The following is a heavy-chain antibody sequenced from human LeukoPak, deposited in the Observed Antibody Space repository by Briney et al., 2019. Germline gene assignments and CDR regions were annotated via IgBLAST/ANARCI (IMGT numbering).Heavy chain of an antibody. CDR2: ISHSGST. V-gene: IGHV4-34*01. Sequence: PSETLSLTCEVYGGSFSGHYWSWIRQPPGKGLEWIGEISHSGSTNYNPSLKSRVTISLATSKNQPSLKLSSVTAADTAVYYCAREYSTSSTSFDYWGQGILVTASS. D-gene: IGHD6-6*01. CDR1: GGSFSGHY. J-gene: IGHJ4*02. CDR3: AREYSTSSTSFDY.